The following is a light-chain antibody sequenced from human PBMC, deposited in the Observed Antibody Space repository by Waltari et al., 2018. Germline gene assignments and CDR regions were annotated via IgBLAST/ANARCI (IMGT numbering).Light chain of an antibody. V-gene: IGLV2-14*03. Sequence: QSALPQPASVSVSPGQSLTISCPGTSSDVGGYNYVPWYQQHPGGAPSLMIYGVTNRPSGVSIRFSGSKSGNTASLTISGLQPEDEAYYYCSSYTTSDTLIFAGGTKLTVL. J-gene: IGLJ2*01. CDR1: SSDVGGYNY. CDR2: GVT. CDR3: SSYTTSDTLI.